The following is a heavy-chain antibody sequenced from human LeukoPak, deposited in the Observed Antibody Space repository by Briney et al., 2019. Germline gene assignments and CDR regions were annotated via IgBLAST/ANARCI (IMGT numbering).Heavy chain of an antibody. CDR2: ISGSGGST. D-gene: IGHD3-10*01. J-gene: IGHJ4*02. Sequence: GGSLRLSCAASGFTFSSYAMSWVRQAPGKGLEWVSAISGSGGSTYYADSVKGRFTISRDNSKNTLYLQMGSLRAEDMAVYYCARGWGPMVRGVISPPFDYWGQGTLVTVSS. CDR1: GFTFSSYA. V-gene: IGHV3-23*01. CDR3: ARGWGPMVRGVISPPFDY.